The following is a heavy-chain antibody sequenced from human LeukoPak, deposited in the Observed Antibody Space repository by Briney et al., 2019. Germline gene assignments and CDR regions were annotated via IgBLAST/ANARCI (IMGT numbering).Heavy chain of an antibody. D-gene: IGHD3-3*01. CDR3: ATHYDFWSGYYAGGAFDI. CDR2: INPNSGGT. V-gene: IGHV1-2*02. CDR1: GYTFTGYY. J-gene: IGHJ3*02. Sequence: ASVKVSCKASGYTFTGYYMHWVRQAPGQGLEWMGWINPNSGGTNYAQKFQGRVTMTRDTSISTACMELSRLRSDDTAVYYCATHYDFWSGYYAGGAFDIWGQGTMVTVSS.